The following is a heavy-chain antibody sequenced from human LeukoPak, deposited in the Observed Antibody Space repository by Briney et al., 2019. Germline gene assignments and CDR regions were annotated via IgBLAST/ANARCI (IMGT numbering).Heavy chain of an antibody. V-gene: IGHV4-4*07. CDR2: IYTSGST. CDR3: ARDYNYYGSGGQDAFDI. J-gene: IGHJ3*02. CDR1: GGPISSYS. Sequence: SETLSLTCTVSGGPISSYSWSWIRQPAGKGLEWIGRIYTSGSTNYNPSLKSRVTMSVDTSKNQFSLKLSSVTAADTAVYYCARDYNYYGSGGQDAFDIWGQGTMVTVSS. D-gene: IGHD3-10*01.